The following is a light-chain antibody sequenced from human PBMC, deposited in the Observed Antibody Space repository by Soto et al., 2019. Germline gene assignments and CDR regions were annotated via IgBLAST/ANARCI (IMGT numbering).Light chain of an antibody. Sequence: EIVLTQSPATLSLSPGQRATLFCSSSQNVNNYLAWYQQKPGQAPRLLIYDASNRATGIPARFSGSGSGTDFTLNISSLEPEDFAVYYCRQYGRSLGFAFGGGTKVDIK. V-gene: IGKV3-11*01. CDR3: RQYGRSLGFA. CDR1: QNVNNY. J-gene: IGKJ4*01. CDR2: DAS.